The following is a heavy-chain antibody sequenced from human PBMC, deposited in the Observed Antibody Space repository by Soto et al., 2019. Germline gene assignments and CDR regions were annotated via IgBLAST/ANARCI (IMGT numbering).Heavy chain of an antibody. V-gene: IGHV3-23*01. CDR2: ISGSGGST. Sequence: GGSLRLSCAASGFTFSSYAMSWVRQAPGKGLEWVSAISGSGGSTYYADSVKGRFTISRDNSKNTLYLQMNSLRAEDTAVYYCATELSDYDSSGYYSDYWGQGTLVTVSS. CDR1: GFTFSSYA. CDR3: ATELSDYDSSGYYSDY. D-gene: IGHD3-22*01. J-gene: IGHJ4*02.